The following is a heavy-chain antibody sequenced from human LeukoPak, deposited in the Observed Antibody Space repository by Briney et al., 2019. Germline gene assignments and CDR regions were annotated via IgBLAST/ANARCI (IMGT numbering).Heavy chain of an antibody. CDR2: FYYSGST. CDR3: ARLVVSSWYHEVLLGRDY. V-gene: IGHV4-39*01. D-gene: IGHD6-13*01. Sequence: PSETLSLTCTVSGGSISSRPYCWGWIRQPPGKGLEWLGNFYYSGSTYYKPSLKSRVTISVDTSKNQISLKLSSVTAADTAVYYCARLVVSSWYHEVLLGRDYWGQGTLVTVPS. J-gene: IGHJ4*02. CDR1: GGSISSRPYC.